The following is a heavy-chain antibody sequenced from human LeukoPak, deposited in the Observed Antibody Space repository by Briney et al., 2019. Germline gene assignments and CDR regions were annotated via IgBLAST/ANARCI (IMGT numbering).Heavy chain of an antibody. CDR2: ISVSGGGT. Sequence: GGSLRLSCGASGLTFSSYAMSWVRQAPGKGLEWGSAISVSGGGTYYADSVKGRFTISRDNSKNPLYLQMNSLRAEDTAVYYCAKAPLTFGGVIASMDVWGQGTTVTVSS. J-gene: IGHJ6*02. V-gene: IGHV3-23*01. CDR1: GLTFSSYA. CDR3: AKAPLTFGGVIASMDV. D-gene: IGHD3-16*02.